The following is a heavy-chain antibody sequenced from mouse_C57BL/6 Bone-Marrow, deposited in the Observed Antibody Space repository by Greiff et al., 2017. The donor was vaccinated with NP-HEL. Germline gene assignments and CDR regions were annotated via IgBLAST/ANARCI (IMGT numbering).Heavy chain of an antibody. CDR3: AREDDGYYSAY. CDR2: IYPGDGDT. CDR1: GYAFSSSW. Sequence: VQLVESGPELVKPGASVKISCKASGYAFSSSWMNWVKQRPGKGLEWIGRIYPGDGDTNYNGKFKGKATLTADKSSSTAYMQLSSLTSEDSAVYFCAREDDGYYSAYWGQGTLVTVSA. D-gene: IGHD2-3*01. J-gene: IGHJ3*01. V-gene: IGHV1-82*01.